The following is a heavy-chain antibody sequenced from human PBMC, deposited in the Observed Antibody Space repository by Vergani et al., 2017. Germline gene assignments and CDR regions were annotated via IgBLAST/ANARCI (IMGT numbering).Heavy chain of an antibody. V-gene: IGHV3-30-3*01. Sequence: QVQLVESGGGVVQPGRSLRLSCAASGFTFSSYAMHWVRQAPGKGLEWVAVISYDGSNKYYADSGKCRFTISRDNSKNTLYLQMNSLRAEDTAVYYGARDLAVTTPGVFDYWGQGSLVTVSS. J-gene: IGHJ4*02. CDR3: ARDLAVTTPGVFDY. CDR2: ISYDGSNK. D-gene: IGHD4-17*01. CDR1: GFTFSSYA.